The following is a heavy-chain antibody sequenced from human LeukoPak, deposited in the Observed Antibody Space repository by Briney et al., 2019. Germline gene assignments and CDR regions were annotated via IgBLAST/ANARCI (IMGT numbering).Heavy chain of an antibody. CDR2: IRYGGSNK. CDR1: GFTFSSYG. CDR3: AKDPTHYRVWDYYETIGLSY. D-gene: IGHD3-22*01. Sequence: GGSLRLSCAASGFTFSSYGMHWVRQAPGKGLEWVAFIRYGGSNKYYADSVKGRFTISRDNSKNTLNLQMNSLRAEDTAVYYCAKDPTHYRVWDYYETIGLSYWGQGTLVTVSS. J-gene: IGHJ4*02. V-gene: IGHV3-30*02.